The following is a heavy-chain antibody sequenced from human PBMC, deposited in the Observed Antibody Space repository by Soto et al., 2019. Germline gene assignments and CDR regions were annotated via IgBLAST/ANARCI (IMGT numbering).Heavy chain of an antibody. Sequence: ASVKVSCKASGYTFTSYDINWVRQATGQGLEWMGWMNPNSGNTGYAQKFQGRVTMTRNTSISTAYMELSSLRSEDTAVYYCAFSTTPAYYYYYVMDFWGQGTTVTVSS. CDR3: AFSTTPAYYYYYVMDF. V-gene: IGHV1-8*01. CDR1: GYTFTSYD. D-gene: IGHD5-12*01. J-gene: IGHJ6*02. CDR2: MNPNSGNT.